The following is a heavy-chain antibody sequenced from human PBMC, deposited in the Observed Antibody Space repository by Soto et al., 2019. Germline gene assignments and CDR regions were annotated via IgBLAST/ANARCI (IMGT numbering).Heavy chain of an antibody. CDR3: ASNGLLWFGESPGVFDI. CDR2: IYPGDSDT. V-gene: IGHV5-51*01. J-gene: IGHJ3*02. Sequence: ESLTSSCKGSGYSFTSYWIGWVRQMPGKGLEWMGIIYPGDSDTRYSPSFQGQVTISADKSISTAYLQWSSLKASDTAMYGCASNGLLWFGESPGVFDIRGQGTLGTV. CDR1: GYSFTSYW. D-gene: IGHD3-10*01.